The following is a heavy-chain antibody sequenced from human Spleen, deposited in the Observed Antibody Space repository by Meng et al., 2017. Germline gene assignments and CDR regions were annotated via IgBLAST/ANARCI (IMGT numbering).Heavy chain of an antibody. CDR1: GGSIRSYY. Sequence: SETLSLTCTVSGGSIRSYYWSWVRQPPGKGLEWIGYIYYSGTSNYNPSLKSRVTMSVDMSKIQFSLKLSSVTAADTAVYYCASRYDSTANYYYFYGLDVWGQGTTVTVSS. V-gene: IGHV4-59*08. D-gene: IGHD3-22*01. J-gene: IGHJ6*02. CDR2: IYYSGTS. CDR3: ASRYDSTANYYYFYGLDV.